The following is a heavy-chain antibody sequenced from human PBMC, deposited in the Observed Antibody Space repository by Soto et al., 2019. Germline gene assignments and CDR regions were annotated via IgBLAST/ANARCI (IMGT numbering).Heavy chain of an antibody. CDR2: INPKSGDT. Sequence: ASVKVSCKASGNTFIAYYMHWVRQAPGQGLEWMGWINPKSGDTKYLQKLQGRVTMTRDTSISTAYMDLTNLTSDDTGVYYCARWAVGALDHWGQGTLVTVSS. D-gene: IGHD1-26*01. V-gene: IGHV1-2*02. J-gene: IGHJ4*02. CDR1: GNTFIAYY. CDR3: ARWAVGALDH.